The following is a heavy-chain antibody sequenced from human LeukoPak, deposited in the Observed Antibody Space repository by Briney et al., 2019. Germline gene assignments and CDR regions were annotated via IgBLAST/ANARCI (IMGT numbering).Heavy chain of an antibody. D-gene: IGHD6-19*01. CDR2: IIPMFGTA. V-gene: IGHV1-69*05. CDR3: ARSSPASFRPYSIGWDINAFDI. CDR1: GGSFSRYA. Sequence: ASVEVSCKASGGSFSRYAISWVRQAPGQGLEWMGGIIPMFGTANYAQKFQGRVTITRDTSASTAYMELSSLRSEDTAVYYCARSSPASFRPYSIGWDINAFDIWGQGTMVTVSS. J-gene: IGHJ3*02.